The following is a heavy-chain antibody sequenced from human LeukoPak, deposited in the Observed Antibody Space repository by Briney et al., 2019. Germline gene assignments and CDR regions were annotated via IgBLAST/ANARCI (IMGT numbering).Heavy chain of an antibody. CDR2: IRYDGSNK. CDR1: GFTFSSYG. D-gene: IGHD3-3*01. J-gene: IGHJ6*03. V-gene: IGHV3-30*02. CDR3: AKGSKEVLFTRDHCMDV. Sequence: GGSLRLSCAASGFTFSSYGMHWVRQAPGKGLEWVAFIRYDGSNKYYADSVKGRFTISRDNSKNTLYLLMNSLRAEDTAVYFCAKGSKEVLFTRDHCMDVWGKGTTVTISS.